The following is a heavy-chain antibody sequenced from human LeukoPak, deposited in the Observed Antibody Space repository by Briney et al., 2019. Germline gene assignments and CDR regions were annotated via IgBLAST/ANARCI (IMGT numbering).Heavy chain of an antibody. D-gene: IGHD6-13*01. Sequence: GGSLRLSCAVSGFNFNHYAMSWVRQAPGKGLEWVSGISGSGATTYYADSVKGRFTISRDNSKNTLYLQMNSLRAEDTAVYYCAKGREKSDSSWSYYFDYWGQGTLVTVSS. V-gene: IGHV3-23*01. CDR2: ISGSGATT. CDR1: GFNFNHYA. J-gene: IGHJ4*02. CDR3: AKGREKSDSSWSYYFDY.